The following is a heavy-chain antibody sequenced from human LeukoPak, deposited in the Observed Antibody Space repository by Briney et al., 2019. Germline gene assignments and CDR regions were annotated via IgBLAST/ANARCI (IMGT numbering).Heavy chain of an antibody. J-gene: IGHJ4*02. CDR3: ARRLSGGNYFPFDH. D-gene: IGHD1-26*01. Sequence: PSETLSLTCAVSGDSITSSNWWSWVRQPPGKGLEWIGEIYHSGSTNHNPSLKSRVTISVDKSKNQFSLKLSSVTAADTAVYFCARRLSGGNYFPFDHWGQGTLVTVSS. CDR2: IYHSGST. V-gene: IGHV4-4*02. CDR1: GDSITSSNW.